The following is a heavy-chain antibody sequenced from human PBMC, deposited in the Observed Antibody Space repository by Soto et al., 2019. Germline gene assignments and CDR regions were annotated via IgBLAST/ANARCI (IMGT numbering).Heavy chain of an antibody. D-gene: IGHD3-22*01. J-gene: IGHJ4*02. CDR3: AKKTYDSSGWRKDY. Sequence: GGSLRLSCAASGFTFSSYGMHWVRQAPGKGLEWVAVIWYDGSNKYYADSVKGRFTISRDNSKNTLYLQMNSLRAEDTAVYYCAKKTYDSSGWRKDYWGQGTLVTVSS. V-gene: IGHV3-33*06. CDR2: IWYDGSNK. CDR1: GFTFSSYG.